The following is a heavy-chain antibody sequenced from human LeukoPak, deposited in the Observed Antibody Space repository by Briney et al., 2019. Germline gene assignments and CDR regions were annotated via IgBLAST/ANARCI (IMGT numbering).Heavy chain of an antibody. D-gene: IGHD3-3*01. CDR2: IYYSGST. V-gene: IGHV4-59*01. CDR1: GCSISSYY. CDR3: ASGSRPYYDFWSGYFPYYGMDV. J-gene: IGHJ6*02. Sequence: PSETLSLTCTVSGCSISSYYWSWIRQPPGKGLEWIGYIYYSGSTNYNPSLKSRVSISVDTSKNQFSLKLSSVTAADTAVYYCASGSRPYYDFWSGYFPYYGMDVWGQGTTVTVSS.